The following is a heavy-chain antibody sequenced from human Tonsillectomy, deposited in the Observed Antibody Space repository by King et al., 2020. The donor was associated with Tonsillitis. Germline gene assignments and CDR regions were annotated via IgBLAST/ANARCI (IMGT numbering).Heavy chain of an antibody. CDR1: GESFSGYY. CDR2: IKRVGST. V-gene: IGHV4-34*01. Sequence: QVQLQQWGAGLLKPSETLSLTCAVYGESFSGYYWNWIRQPPGTGLEWSGEIKRVGSTNYNPSLKSRVTLSVDTCKNQFPLRLSSLTAADTAVYYCARASAAQTLDYWGQGTLVTVSS. CDR3: ARASAAQTLDY. J-gene: IGHJ4*02. D-gene: IGHD6-13*01.